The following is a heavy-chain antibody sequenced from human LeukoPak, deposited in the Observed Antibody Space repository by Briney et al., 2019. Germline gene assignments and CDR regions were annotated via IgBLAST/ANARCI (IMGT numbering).Heavy chain of an antibody. CDR3: AKKGDSGWVFDY. Sequence: PGGSLRLSCAASGFTFSSYSMNWVRQAPGKGLEWVSSISSSSSYIYYADSVKGRFTISRDNAKNSLYLQMNSLRAEDTALYYCAKKGDSGWVFDYWGQGTLVTVSS. D-gene: IGHD6-19*01. CDR1: GFTFSSYS. J-gene: IGHJ4*02. CDR2: ISSSSSYI. V-gene: IGHV3-21*04.